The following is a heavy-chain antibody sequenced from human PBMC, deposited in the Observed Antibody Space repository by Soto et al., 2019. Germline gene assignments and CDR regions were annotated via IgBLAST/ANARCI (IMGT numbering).Heavy chain of an antibody. CDR2: ISYIGVT. D-gene: IGHD2-15*01. Sequence: TLSLTCSVSGASTNTTGSSWMWLRPSPGKGLEWLGYISYIGVTYYNPSLKSRGSMSLDRSKNQFSLRLNSVAAADTALYYCARDLCRGGSCYVAYWGQGAQVTFSS. CDR3: ARDLCRGGSCYVAY. J-gene: IGHJ4*02. CDR1: GASTNTTGSS. V-gene: IGHV4-30-2*06.